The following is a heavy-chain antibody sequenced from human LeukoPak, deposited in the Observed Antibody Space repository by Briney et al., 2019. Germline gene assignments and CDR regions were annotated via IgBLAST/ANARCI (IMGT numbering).Heavy chain of an antibody. CDR1: GGSISSSSYY. J-gene: IGHJ6*03. V-gene: IGHV4-39*07. CDR2: IYHSGST. CDR3: ARDPPGSSSNYYYYYMDV. D-gene: IGHD6-6*01. Sequence: SETLSLTCTVSGGSISSSSYYWGWIRQLPGKGLEWIGSIYHSGSTYYNPSLKSRVTISVDTSKNQFSLKLSSVTAADTAVYYCARDPPGSSSNYYYYYMDVWGKGTTVTVSS.